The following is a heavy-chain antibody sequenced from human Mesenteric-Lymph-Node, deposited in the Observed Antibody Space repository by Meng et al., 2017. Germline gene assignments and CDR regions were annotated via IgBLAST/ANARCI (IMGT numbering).Heavy chain of an antibody. CDR2: IYWNEDK. V-gene: IGHV2-5*01. D-gene: IGHD1-26*01. J-gene: IGHJ4*02. CDR1: GSSVSTGWVA. CDR3: ARRAKVGGTKYCFDY. Sequence: TLVKLQQAPWLTSHCPGSSVSTGWVAVGVMLQPPGKALEWLARIYWNEDKRYSPSLKSRITITKDTSKTQVVLTMTNMDPVDTATYYCARRAKVGGTKYCFDYWGQGTLVTVSS.